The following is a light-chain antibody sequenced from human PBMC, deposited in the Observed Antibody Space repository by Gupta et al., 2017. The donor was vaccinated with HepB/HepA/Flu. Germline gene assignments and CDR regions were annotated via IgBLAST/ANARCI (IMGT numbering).Light chain of an antibody. CDR1: SSDVGGYNS. V-gene: IGLV2-14*03. CDR3: SSCTSTTTTLVV. J-gene: IGLJ2*01. CDR2: DVN. Sequence: QSALTQPASVSGSPGQSITISCTGTSSDVGGYNSVAWYQQYSGKAPKLLIYDVNVRPSGISTRFSGSKSGNSASLTISGLQTEDEADYFCSSCTSTTTTLVVFGGGTKLTVL.